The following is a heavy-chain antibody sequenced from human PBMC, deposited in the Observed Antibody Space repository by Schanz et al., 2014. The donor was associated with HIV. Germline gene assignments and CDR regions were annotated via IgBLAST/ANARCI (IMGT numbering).Heavy chain of an antibody. CDR1: GFTFSNYA. V-gene: IGHV3-7*03. CDR2: IKQDGSEK. CDR3: ARDSGRRIVATTGIDY. D-gene: IGHD5-12*01. J-gene: IGHJ4*02. Sequence: EVQLMESGGGLVQPGGSLRLSCVGSGFTFSNYAMSWVRQAPGKGLEWVTIIKQDGSEKLYVDSVKGRFTISRDNAKNSLYLQMNSLRAEDTAVYYCARDSGRRIVATTGIDYWGQGTLVTVSS.